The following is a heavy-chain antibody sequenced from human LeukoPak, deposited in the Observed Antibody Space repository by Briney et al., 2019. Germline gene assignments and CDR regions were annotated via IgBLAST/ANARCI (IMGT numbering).Heavy chain of an antibody. V-gene: IGHV1-69*04. J-gene: IGHJ6*03. CDR2: IIPILGIA. Sequence: SVKVSCKASGGTFSSYTISWVRQAPGQGLEWMGRIIPILGIANYAQKFQGRVTITADKSTSTAYMELSNLRSEDTAVYYCAREIRYYYYMDVWGKGTTVTVSS. CDR3: AREIRYYYYMDV. CDR1: GGTFSSYT.